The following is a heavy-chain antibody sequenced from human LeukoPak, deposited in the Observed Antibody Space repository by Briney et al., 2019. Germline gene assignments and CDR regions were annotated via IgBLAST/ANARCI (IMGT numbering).Heavy chain of an antibody. CDR1: GGSISSYY. CDR2: IYYSGGT. V-gene: IGHV4-59*01. Sequence: SETLSLTCTVSGGSISSYYWSWIRQPPGKGLEWIGYIYYSGGTNYNPSLKSRVTISVDTSKNQFSLKLSSVTAADTAVYYCAREEYFDWLSPGWFDPWGQGTLVTVSS. D-gene: IGHD3-9*01. J-gene: IGHJ5*02. CDR3: AREEYFDWLSPGWFDP.